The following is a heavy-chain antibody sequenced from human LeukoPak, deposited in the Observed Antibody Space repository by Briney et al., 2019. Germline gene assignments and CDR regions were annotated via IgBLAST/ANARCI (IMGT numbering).Heavy chain of an antibody. J-gene: IGHJ5*02. CDR1: GGTFSSYA. V-gene: IGHV1-69*01. CDR3: ARGLWMVRGVPPSPYNWFDP. D-gene: IGHD3-10*01. CDR2: IIPIFGTA. Sequence: GSSVKVSCKASGGTFSSYAISWVRQAPGQGLEWMGGIIPIFGTANYAQKFQGRVTITADESTSTAYMELSSLRSEDTAVYYCARGLWMVRGVPPSPYNWFDPWGQGTLVTVSS.